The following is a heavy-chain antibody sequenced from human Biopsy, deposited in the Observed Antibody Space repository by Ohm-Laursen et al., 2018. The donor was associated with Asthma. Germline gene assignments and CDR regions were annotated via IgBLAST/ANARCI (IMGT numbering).Heavy chain of an antibody. V-gene: IGHV3-30*18. CDR2: ISYDGNHK. CDR3: AKRRGYSGHDNDY. CDR1: GFMFRGFG. J-gene: IGHJ4*02. Sequence: SLRLSCTAPGFMFRGFGMHWVRQAPGKGLEWVAVISYDGNHKFYEDSVKGRFTISRDNSKNTLYLQMNSLRTEDTAVYYCAKRRGYSGHDNDYWGQGTLVIVSS. D-gene: IGHD5-12*01.